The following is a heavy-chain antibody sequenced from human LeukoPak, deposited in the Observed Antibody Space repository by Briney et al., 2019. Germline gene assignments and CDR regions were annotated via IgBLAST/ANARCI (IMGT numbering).Heavy chain of an antibody. CDR2: INPNSGGT. CDR3: ARGYCSGGSCYSVENGFDP. V-gene: IGHV1-2*06. Sequence: ASVKVSCKAAGYTFTGYYMFWVRQAPGQGLEWMGRINPNSGGTNYAKKFQGRVTMTRDTSISTAYMELSRLRSDDTAVYYCARGYCSGGSCYSVENGFDPWGQGTLVTVSS. CDR1: GYTFTGYY. J-gene: IGHJ5*02. D-gene: IGHD2-15*01.